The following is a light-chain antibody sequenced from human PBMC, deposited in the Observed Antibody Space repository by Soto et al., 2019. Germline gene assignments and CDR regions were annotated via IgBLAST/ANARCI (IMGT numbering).Light chain of an antibody. CDR3: QQNKDWPGT. CDR1: QSVSYY. CDR2: DAS. J-gene: IGKJ1*01. Sequence: EILMTQSPATLSVAPGERVIFSCRASQSVSYYLAWYQQKPGQAPRLLIYDASTRATGIPVRFSGSGSGTEFTLTISSLQSEDFGVYYCQQNKDWPGTFGQGTKVDIK. V-gene: IGKV3-15*01.